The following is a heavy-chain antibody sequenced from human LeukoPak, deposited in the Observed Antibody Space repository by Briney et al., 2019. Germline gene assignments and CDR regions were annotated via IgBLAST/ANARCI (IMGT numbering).Heavy chain of an antibody. CDR3: AKGSGWWNYLDY. V-gene: IGHV3-30*18. Sequence: GGSLRLSCAASGFTFSSYGMHWVRQAPGKGLEWVAVISYDGSNKYYADSVKGRFTISRDNSKNTLYLQMNSLRAEDTAVYYCAKGSGWWNYLDYWGQGTLVTVSS. CDR1: GFTFSSYG. J-gene: IGHJ4*02. CDR2: ISYDGSNK. D-gene: IGHD6-19*01.